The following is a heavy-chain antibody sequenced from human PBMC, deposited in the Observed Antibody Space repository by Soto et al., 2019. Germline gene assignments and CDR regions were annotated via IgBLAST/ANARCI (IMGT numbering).Heavy chain of an antibody. CDR1: GFTFSSYA. J-gene: IGHJ4*02. CDR3: AGGYSYGTYDY. V-gene: IGHV3-30-3*01. D-gene: IGHD5-18*01. Sequence: QVQLVESGGGVVQPGRSLRLSCAASGFTFSSYAMHWVRQAPGKGLEWVAVISYDGRNKYYADSVKGRFTIARDNSKNPLYRQMDGLSAEDTAVYYCAGGYSYGTYDYWGQGTLVTVSS. CDR2: ISYDGRNK.